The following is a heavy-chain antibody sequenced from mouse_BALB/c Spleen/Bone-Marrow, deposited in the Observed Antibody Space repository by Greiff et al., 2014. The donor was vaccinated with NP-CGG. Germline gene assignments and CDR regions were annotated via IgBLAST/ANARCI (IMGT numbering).Heavy chain of an antibody. Sequence: EVMVVESGGGLVKPGGSLKLSCAASGFTFSSYAMSWVRQTPEKRLEWVGSISSGGSAGYPVSVKGRFTISRDKARTILNLQMSSMRPADAAMYFCESAGTSDAAWFAFWGQGTLVTVSA. D-gene: IGHD2-14*01. CDR1: GFTFSSYA. CDR2: ISSGGSA. V-gene: IGHV5-6-5*01. CDR3: ESAGTSDAAWFAF. J-gene: IGHJ3*01.